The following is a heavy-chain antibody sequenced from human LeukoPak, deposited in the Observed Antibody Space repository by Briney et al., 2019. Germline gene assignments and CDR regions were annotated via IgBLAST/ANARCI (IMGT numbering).Heavy chain of an antibody. V-gene: IGHV4-59*01. D-gene: IGHD3-16*01. Sequence: SETLSLTCSVSGGSLSNYYWTWIRQPPGKGLEWIGYIYSSGSTNYNPSLRSRVSISVDTSENQFPLNLSSLSAADTAVYYCARRSWGSDFDYWGQGALVTVSS. J-gene: IGHJ4*02. CDR3: ARRSWGSDFDY. CDR1: GGSLSNYY. CDR2: IYSSGST.